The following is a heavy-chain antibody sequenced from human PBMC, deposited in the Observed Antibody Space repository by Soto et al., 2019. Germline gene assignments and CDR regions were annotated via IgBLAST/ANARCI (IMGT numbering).Heavy chain of an antibody. V-gene: IGHV3-73*01. D-gene: IGHD1-26*01. CDR3: TTQEIVGATGY. J-gene: IGHJ4*02. CDR1: GFTFRGSA. CDR2: IRSKANNYAT. Sequence: GGSLRLSCAASGFTFRGSAMHWVRQASGKGLEWVGRIRSKANNYATAYAASVKGRFTISRDDSKNTAYLQMNSLKSEDTAVYYCTTQEIVGATGYWGQGTPVTVSS.